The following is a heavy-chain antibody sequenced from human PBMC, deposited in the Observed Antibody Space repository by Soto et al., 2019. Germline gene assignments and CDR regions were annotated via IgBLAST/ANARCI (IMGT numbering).Heavy chain of an antibody. CDR3: TRDQGVVSSSWWGCNSYYGMVV. CDR2: IRSKAYGGTT. Sequence: GVLRLSGTASGFTVGDYAMSWFRQAPGKGLEWVGFIRSKAYGGTTEYAASVKGRFTISRDDSKSIAYLQMNSLKPEDTAVYYCTRDQGVVSSSWWGCNSYYGMVVWGPGPTVTVSS. V-gene: IGHV3-49*03. J-gene: IGHJ6*02. CDR1: GFTVGDYA. D-gene: IGHD6-13*01.